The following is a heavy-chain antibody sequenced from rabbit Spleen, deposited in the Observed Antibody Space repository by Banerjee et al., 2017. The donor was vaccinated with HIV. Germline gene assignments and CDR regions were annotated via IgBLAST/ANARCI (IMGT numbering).Heavy chain of an antibody. CDR3: ARDTGSSFSTYGMDL. CDR1: GFSFSNKAV. Sequence: QEQLVESGGGLVKPEGSLKLSCTASGFSFSNKAVMCWVRQAPGKGLEWIACIEAGSSGFTYFASWAKGRFTISKTSSTTVTLQMTSLTAADTATYFCARDTGSSFSTYGMDLWGQGTLVTVS. J-gene: IGHJ6*01. V-gene: IGHV1S45*01. D-gene: IGHD8-1*01. CDR2: IEAGSSGFT.